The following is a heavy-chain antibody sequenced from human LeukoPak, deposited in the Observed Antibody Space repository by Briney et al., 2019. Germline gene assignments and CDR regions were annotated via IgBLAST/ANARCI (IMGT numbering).Heavy chain of an antibody. CDR1: GDSIRSYY. Sequence: SETLSLTCTVSGDSIRSYYWSWIRQPPGKGLEWIGYIYYSETANYNPSLKSRVTISVDTSKNQFSLKLSSVTAADTAVYYCARDLRPRSPVHYYYMDVWGKGTTVTISS. J-gene: IGHJ6*03. V-gene: IGHV4-59*01. CDR2: IYYSETA. CDR3: ARDLRPRSPVHYYYMDV.